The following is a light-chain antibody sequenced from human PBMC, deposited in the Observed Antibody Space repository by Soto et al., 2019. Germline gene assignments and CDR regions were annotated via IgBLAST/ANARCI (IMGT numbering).Light chain of an antibody. V-gene: IGLV2-14*01. CDR1: SSDVEGCNN. CDR3: SSYAVTNIFV. CDR2: EVS. J-gene: IGLJ1*01. Sequence: QSVLTQPASVSGSPGQSITISCTGASSDVEGCNNVSWYQQHPGKAPKLMIFEVSNRPSGVSNRFSGSKSGSTASLTVSGLQAEDEADYYCSSYAVTNIFVFGTGTKLTVL.